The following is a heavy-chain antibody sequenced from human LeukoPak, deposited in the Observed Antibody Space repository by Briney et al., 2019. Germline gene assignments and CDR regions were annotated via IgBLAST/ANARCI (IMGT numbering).Heavy chain of an antibody. J-gene: IGHJ4*02. D-gene: IGHD6-19*01. CDR3: ARHTHSSGWVFDY. CDR1: GGTFSSYT. V-gene: IGHV1-69*02. CDR2: IIPILGIA. Sequence: SVKVSCKASGGTFSSYTISWVRQAPGQGLEWMGRIIPILGIANYARKFQGRVTITADKSTSTAYMELSSLRSEDTAVYYCARHTHSSGWVFDYWGQGTLVTVSS.